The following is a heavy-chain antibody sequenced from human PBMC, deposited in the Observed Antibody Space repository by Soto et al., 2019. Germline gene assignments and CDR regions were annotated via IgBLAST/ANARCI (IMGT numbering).Heavy chain of an antibody. CDR1: GGSISSGDYY. V-gene: IGHV4-30-4*01. J-gene: IGHJ4*02. CDR3: ASRHSSPYFDY. D-gene: IGHD6-13*01. CDR2: IYYSGST. Sequence: QVQLQESGPGLVKPSQTLSLTCTVSGGSISSGDYYWRWIRQPPGKGLEWIGSIYYSGSTYYNQSLKSRVTISVDTSKNQFSLKLNSVTAADTAVYYCASRHSSPYFDYWGQGTLVTVSS.